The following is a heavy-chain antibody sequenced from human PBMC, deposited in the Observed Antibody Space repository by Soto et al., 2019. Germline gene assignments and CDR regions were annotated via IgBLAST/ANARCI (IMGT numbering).Heavy chain of an antibody. CDR2: IIPILGIA. D-gene: IGHD4-17*01. CDR3: ARDKVITVTTNAEYFQH. Sequence: ASVKVSCKASGGTFSSYTISWVRQAPGQGLEWMGRIIPILGIANYAQKFQGRVTITADKSTSTAYMELSSLRSEDTAVYYCARDKVITVTTNAEYFQHWGQGTLVPVSS. V-gene: IGHV1-69*04. J-gene: IGHJ1*01. CDR1: GGTFSSYT.